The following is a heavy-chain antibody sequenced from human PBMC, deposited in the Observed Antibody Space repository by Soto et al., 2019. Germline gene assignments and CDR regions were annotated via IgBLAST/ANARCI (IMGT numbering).Heavy chain of an antibody. Sequence: SETLSLTCTVSGGSISSYYWSWIRQPPGKGLEWIGYIYYNGSTNYNPSLKSRVTISVDTSKNQFSLKLSSVTAADTAVYYCAGDGIAVAAHDAFDIWGQGTMVTVSS. CDR1: GGSISSYY. CDR2: IYYNGST. J-gene: IGHJ3*02. V-gene: IGHV4-59*01. CDR3: AGDGIAVAAHDAFDI. D-gene: IGHD6-19*01.